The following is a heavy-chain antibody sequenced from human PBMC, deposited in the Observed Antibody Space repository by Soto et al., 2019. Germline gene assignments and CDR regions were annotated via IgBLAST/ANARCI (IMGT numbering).Heavy chain of an antibody. Sequence: PSETLSLTCTVSGGSISSSNYYWGWIRQPPGKGLEWIGSIYSSGSTYYNPSLKSRVTISVDTSKNQFSLKLSSVTAADTAVYYCAKPSGSYLYSSDYWGQGTLVTLSS. CDR1: GGSISSSNYY. CDR3: AKPSGSYLYSSDY. J-gene: IGHJ4*02. V-gene: IGHV4-39*01. CDR2: IYSSGST. D-gene: IGHD1-26*01.